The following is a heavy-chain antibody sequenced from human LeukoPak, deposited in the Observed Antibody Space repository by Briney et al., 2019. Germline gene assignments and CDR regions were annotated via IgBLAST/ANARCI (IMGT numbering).Heavy chain of an antibody. J-gene: IGHJ4*02. CDR2: MNPNSGNT. CDR1: GYTFTSYD. Sequence: ASVKVSCKASGYTFTSYDINWVRQATGQGLEWMGCMNPNSGNTGYAQKFQGRVTMTRNTSISTAYMERSSLRSEDTAVYYCARGGGITMVQGEARDFDYWGQGTLVTVSS. D-gene: IGHD3-10*01. V-gene: IGHV1-8*01. CDR3: ARGGGITMVQGEARDFDY.